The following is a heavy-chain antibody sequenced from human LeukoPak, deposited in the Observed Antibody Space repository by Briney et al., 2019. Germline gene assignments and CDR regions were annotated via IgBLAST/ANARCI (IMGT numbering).Heavy chain of an antibody. Sequence: ASVKVFCKASGYTFTSYYMHWVRQAPGQGLEWMGIINPRGGSTSYAQKFQGRVTMTRDMSTSTVYMELSSLRSEDTAVYYCARGPPGYGNTLGAFDIWGQGTMVTVSS. CDR3: ARGPPGYGNTLGAFDI. J-gene: IGHJ3*02. CDR1: GYTFTSYY. D-gene: IGHD4-11*01. V-gene: IGHV1-46*01. CDR2: INPRGGST.